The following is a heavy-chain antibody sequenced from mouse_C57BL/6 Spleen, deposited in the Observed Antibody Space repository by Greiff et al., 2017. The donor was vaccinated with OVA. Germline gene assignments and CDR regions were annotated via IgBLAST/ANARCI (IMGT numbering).Heavy chain of an antibody. J-gene: IGHJ2*01. V-gene: IGHV5-4*01. CDR1: GFTFSSYA. CDR3: ARCYGSSYVEYFDY. D-gene: IGHD1-1*01. CDR2: ISDGGSYT. Sequence: EVQLVESGGGLVKPGGSLKLSCAASGFTFSSYAMSWVRQTPEKRLEWVATISDGGSYTYYPDNVKGRFTISRDNAKNNLYLQMSHLKSEDTAMYYCARCYGSSYVEYFDYWGQGTTLTVSS.